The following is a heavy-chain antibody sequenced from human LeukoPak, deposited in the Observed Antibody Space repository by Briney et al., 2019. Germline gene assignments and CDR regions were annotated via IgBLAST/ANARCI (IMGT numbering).Heavy chain of an antibody. D-gene: IGHD3-22*01. Sequence: EASVKVSCKASGYTFTSYGISWVRQAPGQGLEWMGWISAYNGNTNYAQKLQGRVTMTTDTSTSTAYMELRSLRSDDTAVYYCARNRYYYDSSGYSDYWGQGTLVTVSS. CDR2: ISAYNGNT. CDR3: ARNRYYYDSSGYSDY. V-gene: IGHV1-18*01. J-gene: IGHJ4*02. CDR1: GYTFTSYG.